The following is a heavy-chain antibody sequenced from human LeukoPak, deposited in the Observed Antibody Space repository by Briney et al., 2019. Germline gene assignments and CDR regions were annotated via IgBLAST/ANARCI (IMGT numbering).Heavy chain of an antibody. D-gene: IGHD6-19*01. CDR2: IYHSGST. CDR3: ARGGGAMAVYFDY. J-gene: IGHJ4*02. V-gene: IGHV4-38-2*02. CDR1: GYSISSGYY. Sequence: SETLSLTCTVSGYSISSGYYWGWIRQPPGKGLEWIGSIYHSGSTHYNPSLKSRVTISVDMSKNQFSLKLSSVTAADTAVYYCARGGGAMAVYFDYWGQGTLVTVSS.